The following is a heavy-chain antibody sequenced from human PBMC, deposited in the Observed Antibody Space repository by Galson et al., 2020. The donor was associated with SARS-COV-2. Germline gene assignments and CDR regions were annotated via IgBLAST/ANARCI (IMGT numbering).Heavy chain of an antibody. Sequence: SQTLSLTCAISGASVSSDSAAWNWIRQSPSRGLEWLGRTYYRSKWYNDYVQSVERRITIKPDTSRNQFSLHLDSVTPEDTAIYYCARDFQYSIDYWSRGALVTVSP. J-gene: IGHJ4*01. CDR3: ARDFQYSIDY. CDR1: GASVSSDSAA. D-gene: IGHD6-13*01. CDR2: TYYRSKWYN. V-gene: IGHV6-1*01.